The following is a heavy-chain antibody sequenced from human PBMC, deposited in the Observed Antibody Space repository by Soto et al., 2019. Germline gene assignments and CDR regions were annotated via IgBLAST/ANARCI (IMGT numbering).Heavy chain of an antibody. CDR1: GGSISSYY. V-gene: IGHV4-59*08. J-gene: IGHJ3*02. D-gene: IGHD4-17*01. CDR3: ARRYGGAFDI. CDR2: IYYSGST. Sequence: QVQLQESGPGLVKPSETLSLTCTVSGGSISSYYWSWIRQPPGKGLAWIGYIYYSGSTNYNPSLKRRVTRPVDTSKNQCSLKLSSVTAADTAVYYGARRYGGAFDIWGQGTMVTVSS.